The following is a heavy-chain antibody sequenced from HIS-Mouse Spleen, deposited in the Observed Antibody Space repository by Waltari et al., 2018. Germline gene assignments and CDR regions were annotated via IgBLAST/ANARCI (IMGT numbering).Heavy chain of an antibody. V-gene: IGHV4-38-2*02. J-gene: IGHJ3*02. CDR3: ARVKTGDAFDI. CDR2: IYHSGST. Sequence: QVQLQESGPGLVKPSETLSLTCTVSGYSISSGYYCGWLRQPPGKGLEWIGSIYHSGSTYYNPSLKSRVTISVDTSKNQFSLKLSSVTAADTAVYYCARVKTGDAFDIWGQGTMVTVSS. D-gene: IGHD7-27*01. CDR1: GYSISSGYY.